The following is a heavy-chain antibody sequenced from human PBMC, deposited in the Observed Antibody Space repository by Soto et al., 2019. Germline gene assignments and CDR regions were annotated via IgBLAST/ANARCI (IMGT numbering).Heavy chain of an antibody. CDR3: ARLETFDWLPQNWFDP. CDR1: GGSISSYY. Sequence: SETLSLTCTVSGGSISSYYWSWIRQPPGKGLEWIGYIYYSGSTNYNPSLKSRVTISVDTSKNQFSLKLSSVTAADTAVYYCARLETFDWLPQNWFDPWGQGTLVTVSS. CDR2: IYYSGST. D-gene: IGHD3-9*01. J-gene: IGHJ5*02. V-gene: IGHV4-59*08.